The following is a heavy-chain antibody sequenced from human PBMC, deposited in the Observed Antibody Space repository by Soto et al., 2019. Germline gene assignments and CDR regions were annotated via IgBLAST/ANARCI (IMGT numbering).Heavy chain of an antibody. D-gene: IGHD6-19*01. CDR1: GGSVSSGRFY. V-gene: IGHV4-61*01. CDR2: IYYSGST. J-gene: IGHJ4*02. CDR3: ARSGSGSGWL. Sequence: SETLSLTCTVSGGSVSSGRFYWSWIRQPPRKGLEWIGYIYYSGSTKYNPSLRSRVTISVDTSKNQFSLKLTSVTAADTAVYYCARSGSGSGWLGGQGTLVTVSS.